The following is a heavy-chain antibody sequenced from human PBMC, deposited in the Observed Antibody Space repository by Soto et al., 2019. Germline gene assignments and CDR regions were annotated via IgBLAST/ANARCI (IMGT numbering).Heavy chain of an antibody. V-gene: IGHV4-31*03. CDR2: IYYSGST. Sequence: SETLSLTCTVSGVSISSGGYCWSWIRKHPGKGLEWIGYIYYSGSTYYNPSLKSRVTISVDTSKNQFSLHLNSVTPEDTALYYCEGTTALQWYYMDVWGKGTTVTVS. CDR3: EGTTALQWYYMDV. J-gene: IGHJ6*03. CDR1: GVSISSGGYC. D-gene: IGHD1-7*01.